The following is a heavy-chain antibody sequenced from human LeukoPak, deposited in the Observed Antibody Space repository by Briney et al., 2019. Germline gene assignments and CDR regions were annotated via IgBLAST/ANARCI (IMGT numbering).Heavy chain of an antibody. Sequence: GGSLRLSCAASGFTFSDYYMSWIRPAPGKGLEGVSYISSSGSTIYYADSLKGRFTISRDNAKNSLYLQMNSPRAEDTAVYYCARPPRGSDAFDIWGQGTMVTVSS. J-gene: IGHJ3*02. V-gene: IGHV3-11*01. CDR1: GFTFSDYY. CDR2: ISSSGSTI. D-gene: IGHD3-10*01. CDR3: ARPPRGSDAFDI.